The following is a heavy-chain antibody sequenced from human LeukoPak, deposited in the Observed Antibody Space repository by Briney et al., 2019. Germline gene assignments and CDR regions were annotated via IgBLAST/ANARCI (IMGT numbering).Heavy chain of an antibody. CDR3: ARQSTAMVLDY. D-gene: IGHD5-18*01. CDR2: IYYSGST. J-gene: IGHJ4*02. CDR1: GGSIXXYY. Sequence: GGSIXXYYWSWIRXPPGKGLEWIGYIYYSGSTNYNPSLKSRVTISVDTCKNQFSLKLSSVTAADTAVYYSARQSTAMVLDYWGQGTLVTVSS. V-gene: IGHV4-59*08.